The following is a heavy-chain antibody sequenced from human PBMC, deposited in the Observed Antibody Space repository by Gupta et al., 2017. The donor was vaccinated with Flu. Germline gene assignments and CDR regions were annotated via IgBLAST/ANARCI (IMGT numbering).Heavy chain of an antibody. Sequence: SNWWSWVRQSPGKGLEWIGQVYHAGSTNSNPSRKSRVTILADTSKNQVSLKVSSATDADTAVYYCAREGCTPTNSYNFTDVWCKGTTVTVSS. D-gene: IGHD2-2*02. J-gene: IGHJ6*04. CDR2: VYHAGST. V-gene: IGHV4-4*02. CDR3: AREGCTPTNSYNFTDV. CDR1: SNW.